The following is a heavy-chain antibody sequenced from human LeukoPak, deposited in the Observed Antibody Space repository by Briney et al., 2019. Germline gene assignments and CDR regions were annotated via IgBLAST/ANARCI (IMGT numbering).Heavy chain of an antibody. J-gene: IGHJ4*02. CDR1: GFTFGGYG. CDR2: IAYDGSRA. D-gene: IGHD3-3*01. Sequence: GGSLRLTCAGSGFTFGGYGMHWFRQTPGKGLEWVAVIAYDGSRAFYADSVKGRFTISRDNSKNTMSVQMDDLRAEDTAVYYCTRYNDDHFDYWGQGTLVTVSS. CDR3: TRYNDDHFDY. V-gene: IGHV3-33*01.